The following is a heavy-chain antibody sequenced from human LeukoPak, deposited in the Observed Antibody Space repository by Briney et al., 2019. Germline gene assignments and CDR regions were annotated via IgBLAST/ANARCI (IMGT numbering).Heavy chain of an antibody. V-gene: IGHV1-3*01. CDR1: GYTFTSYA. J-gene: IGHJ5*02. CDR3: ARASVLPAAIPNWFDP. D-gene: IGHD2-2*02. Sequence: ASVKVSCKASGYTFTSYAKHWVRQAPGQRLEWMGWINAGNGNTKYSQKFQGRVTITRDTSASTAYMELSSLRSEDTAVYYCARASVLPAAIPNWFDPWGQGTLVTVSS. CDR2: INAGNGNT.